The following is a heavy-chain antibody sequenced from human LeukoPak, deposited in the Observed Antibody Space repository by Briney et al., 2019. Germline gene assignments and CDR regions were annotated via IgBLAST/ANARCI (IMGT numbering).Heavy chain of an antibody. CDR2: IIPIFGTA. V-gene: IGHV1-69*05. D-gene: IGHD3-3*01. Sequence: SVKVSCKASGGTFSSYAISWVRQAPGQGLEWMGRIIPIFGTANYARKFQGRVTITTDESTSTAYMELSSLRSEDTAVYYCARDGGNYDFWGEGYWGQGTLVTVSS. CDR1: GGTFSSYA. J-gene: IGHJ4*02. CDR3: ARDGGNYDFWGEGY.